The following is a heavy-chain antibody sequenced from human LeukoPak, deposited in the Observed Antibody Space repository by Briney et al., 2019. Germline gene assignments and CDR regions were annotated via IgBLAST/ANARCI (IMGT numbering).Heavy chain of an antibody. CDR3: AKPETYYYDSSGYYYGY. CDR1: GFTFSSYA. CDR2: ISGSGGST. D-gene: IGHD3-22*01. Sequence: GGSLRFSCAASGFTFSSYAMSWVRQAPGKGLEWVSSISGSGGSTYYADSVKGRFTISRDNSKNTLYLQMNSLRAEDTAVYYCAKPETYYYDSSGYYYGYWGQGTLVTVSS. V-gene: IGHV3-23*01. J-gene: IGHJ4*02.